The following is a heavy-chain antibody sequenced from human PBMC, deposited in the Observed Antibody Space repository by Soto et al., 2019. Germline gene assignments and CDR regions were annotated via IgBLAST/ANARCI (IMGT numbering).Heavy chain of an antibody. Sequence: GGSLRLSCAASGFTFSSYAMSWVRQAPGKGLEWVSAISGSGGSTYYADSVKGRFTISRDNSKNTLYLQMNSLRAEDTAVYYCAKDRYYYDSSGYYLRFFDYWGQGTLVTVSS. V-gene: IGHV3-23*01. CDR1: GFTFSSYA. J-gene: IGHJ4*02. CDR2: ISGSGGST. D-gene: IGHD3-22*01. CDR3: AKDRYYYDSSGYYLRFFDY.